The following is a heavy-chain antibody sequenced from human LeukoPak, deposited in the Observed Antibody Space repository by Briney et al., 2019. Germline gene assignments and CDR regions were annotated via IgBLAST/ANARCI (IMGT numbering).Heavy chain of an antibody. D-gene: IGHD2-2*01. CDR3: ARVDYCSSTSCPWDY. CDR2: ISSSSSYI. J-gene: IGHJ4*02. Sequence: GGSLRLSCAASGFTLSSYSMNWVRQAPGKGLEWVSSISSSSSYIYYADSVKGRFTISRDNAKNSLYLQMNSLRAEDTAVYYCARVDYCSSTSCPWDYWGQGSLVTVSS. V-gene: IGHV3-21*01. CDR1: GFTLSSYS.